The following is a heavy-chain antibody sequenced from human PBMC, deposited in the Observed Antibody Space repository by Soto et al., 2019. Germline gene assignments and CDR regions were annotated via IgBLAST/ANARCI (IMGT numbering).Heavy chain of an antibody. CDR3: TTEPYSGSYQYYFDY. V-gene: IGHV3-23*01. Sequence: GGSLRLSCAASGFTFSSYAMSWVRQAPGKGLEWVSAISGSGGSTYYADSVKGRFTISRDNSKNTLYLQMNSLKTEDTAVYYCTTEPYSGSYQYYFDYWGQGTLVTVSS. D-gene: IGHD1-26*01. CDR1: GFTFSSYA. CDR2: ISGSGGST. J-gene: IGHJ4*02.